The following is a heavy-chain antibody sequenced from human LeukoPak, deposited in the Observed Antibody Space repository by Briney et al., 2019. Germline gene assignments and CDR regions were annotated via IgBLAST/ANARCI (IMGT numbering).Heavy chain of an antibody. CDR1: GFSFDDYI. V-gene: IGHV3-23*01. Sequence: SGGSLRLSCAASGFSFDDYIMNWVRQPPGKGLEWVSSITDNGDATYYADSMRGRFTISRDNSKDTLYLQMTSLKAEDTAVYYCAKRRSDFRALEYWGQGTLVTVSS. D-gene: IGHD3-3*01. J-gene: IGHJ4*02. CDR3: AKRRSDFRALEY. CDR2: ITDNGDAT.